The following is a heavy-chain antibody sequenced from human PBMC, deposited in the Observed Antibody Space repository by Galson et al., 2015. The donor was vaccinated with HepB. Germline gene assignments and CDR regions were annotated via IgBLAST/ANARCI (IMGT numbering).Heavy chain of an antibody. CDR2: IKWNGATI. D-gene: IGHD6-13*01. Sequence: SLRLSCAASGFTFDDYVMHWVRQAPGKGLEWVSGIKWNGATIGYADSVKGRFTITRDNAKNSLYLQMDSLRAEDTALYYCGKNIAAVGDYYYYGLDVWGQGTTVTVSS. V-gene: IGHV3-9*01. J-gene: IGHJ6*02. CDR1: GFTFDDYV. CDR3: GKNIAAVGDYYYYGLDV.